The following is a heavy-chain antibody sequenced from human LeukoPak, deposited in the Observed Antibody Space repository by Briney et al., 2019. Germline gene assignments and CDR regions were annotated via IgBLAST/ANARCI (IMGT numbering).Heavy chain of an antibody. CDR3: ARDGGLYCSSTSCYFAWQNWFDP. Sequence: GASVKVSCKASGYTFTSYGISWVRQAPGQGLEWMGWISAYNGNTNYAQKLQGRVTMTTDTSTSTAYMELRSLRSDDTAVYYCARDGGLYCSSTSCYFAWQNWFDPWGQGTLVTVSS. CDR1: GYTFTSYG. CDR2: ISAYNGNT. V-gene: IGHV1-18*01. D-gene: IGHD2-2*01. J-gene: IGHJ5*02.